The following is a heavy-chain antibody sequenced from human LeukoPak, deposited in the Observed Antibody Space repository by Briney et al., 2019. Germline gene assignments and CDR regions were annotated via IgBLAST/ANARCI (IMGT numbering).Heavy chain of an antibody. Sequence: SVTLSLTCTVSGGSISSSSYYWGWIRQPPGKGLEWIGSIYYSGSTYYNSSLKSRVTISVDTSKNQFSLKLSSVTAADTAVYYCARLSYYYDSSGYRLGGYFDYWGQGTQVTVSS. D-gene: IGHD3-22*01. CDR2: IYYSGST. CDR3: ARLSYYYDSSGYRLGGYFDY. CDR1: GGSISSSSYY. J-gene: IGHJ4*02. V-gene: IGHV4-39*01.